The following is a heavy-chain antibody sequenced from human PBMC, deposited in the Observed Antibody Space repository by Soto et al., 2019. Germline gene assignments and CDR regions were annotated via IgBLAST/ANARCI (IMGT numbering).Heavy chain of an antibody. CDR1: RGTFSIYG. CDR3: ATSVGIAPTGEDGMDV. CDR2: IIPILTTP. J-gene: IGHJ6*02. V-gene: IGHV1-69*01. Sequence: QVQLVQSGAEVKKTGSSVKVSCKASRGTFSIYGFSWVRQAPGQGPEWIGGIIPILTTPNYAQKFQGRVTIVADESTTTVYMELSSLTFEDTAVYYCATSVGIAPTGEDGMDVWGQGTSVTVSS. D-gene: IGHD2-8*02.